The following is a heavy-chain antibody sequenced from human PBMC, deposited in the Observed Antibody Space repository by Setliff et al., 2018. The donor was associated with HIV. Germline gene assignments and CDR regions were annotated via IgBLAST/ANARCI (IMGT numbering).Heavy chain of an antibody. CDR1: GGSIVSSSYY. Sequence: SETLSLTCTVSGGSIVSSSYYWGGIRQPPGKGLEWIGTMYYRGTTYNNPSLKIRVTFSADTSKNQFSLNLNSVTATDTAVYYCARQGLTMNRGVPAPILYYFDYWGPGILVTVSS. CDR2: MYYRGTT. CDR3: ARQGLTMNRGVPAPILYYFDY. D-gene: IGHD3-10*01. J-gene: IGHJ4*02. V-gene: IGHV4-39*01.